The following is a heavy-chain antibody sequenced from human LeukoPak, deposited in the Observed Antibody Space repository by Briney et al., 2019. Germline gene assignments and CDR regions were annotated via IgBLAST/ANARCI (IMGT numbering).Heavy chain of an antibody. CDR3: ARGGYCGGDCYSIWFDP. CDR1: GGTFSSYA. Sequence: SVKVSCKASGGTFSSYAISWVRQAPGQGLEWMGGIISIFGTANYAQKFQGRVTITTDESTSTAYMELSSLRSEDTAVYYCARGGYCGGDCYSIWFDPWGQGTLVTVSS. CDR2: IISIFGTA. D-gene: IGHD2-21*02. J-gene: IGHJ5*02. V-gene: IGHV1-69*05.